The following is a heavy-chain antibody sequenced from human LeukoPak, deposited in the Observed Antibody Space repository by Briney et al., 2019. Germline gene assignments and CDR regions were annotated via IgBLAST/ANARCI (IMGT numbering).Heavy chain of an antibody. J-gene: IGHJ4*02. D-gene: IGHD3-22*01. V-gene: IGHV1-2*02. CDR2: INPNSGGT. CDR1: GYTFTGYY. Sequence: GASVKVSCKASGYTFTGYYMHWVRQAPGQGLEWMGWINPNSGGTNYAQKFQGRVTMTRDTSINTAYMELSRLRSDDTAVYYCARVITEYYYDSSGYYFDYWGQGTLVTVSS. CDR3: ARVITEYYYDSSGYYFDY.